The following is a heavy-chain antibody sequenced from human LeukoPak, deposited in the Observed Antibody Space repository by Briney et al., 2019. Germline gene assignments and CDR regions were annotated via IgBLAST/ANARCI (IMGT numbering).Heavy chain of an antibody. Sequence: ASVKVSCKASGYTFTGYYMHWVRQAPGQGLEWMGWINPNSGGTNYAQKFQGRVTMTRDTSISTAYMELSRLRSDDTAVYYCARAHGYCSSTSCQSRIWFDPWGQGTLVTVSS. CDR2: INPNSGGT. CDR1: GYTFTGYY. V-gene: IGHV1-2*02. CDR3: ARAHGYCSSTSCQSRIWFDP. D-gene: IGHD2-2*01. J-gene: IGHJ5*02.